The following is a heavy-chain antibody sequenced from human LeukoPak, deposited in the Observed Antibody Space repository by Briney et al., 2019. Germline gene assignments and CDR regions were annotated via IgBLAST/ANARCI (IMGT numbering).Heavy chain of an antibody. CDR2: ISGSGGST. Sequence: ISGSGGSTYYADSVKGRFTISRDNAKNSLYLQMNSLRAEDTAVYYCARDPAAAGPDYWGQGTLVTVSS. D-gene: IGHD6-13*01. CDR3: ARDPAAAGPDY. J-gene: IGHJ4*02. V-gene: IGHV3-11*04.